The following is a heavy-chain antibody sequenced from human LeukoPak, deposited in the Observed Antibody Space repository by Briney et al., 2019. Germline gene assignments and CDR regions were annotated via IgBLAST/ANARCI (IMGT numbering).Heavy chain of an antibody. CDR3: AKTEGGWDDAFDI. Sequence: PSETLSLTCTVSGGSLSSYYWSWIRQPPGKGLEWIGYIYYSGNADSNPSLKSRVTMSVDTSKNQFSLKLSSVTAADTAVFYCAKTEGGWDDAFDIWGQGTMVTVSS. V-gene: IGHV4-59*12. J-gene: IGHJ3*02. CDR1: GGSLSSYY. CDR2: IYYSGNA. D-gene: IGHD6-19*01.